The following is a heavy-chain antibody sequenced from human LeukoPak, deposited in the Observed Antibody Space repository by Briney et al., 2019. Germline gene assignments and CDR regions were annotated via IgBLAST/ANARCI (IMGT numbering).Heavy chain of an antibody. D-gene: IGHD1-26*01. CDR3: ARDPYSGNYGDYYYYYMDV. CDR2: ITSSSSYI. V-gene: IGHV3-21*01. J-gene: IGHJ6*03. CDR1: GYTFSTYN. Sequence: GESLRLSCAASGYTFSTYNMNWVRQAPGKGLEWVPSITSSSSYIYYADSVKGRFTISRDNAKSSLYLQMNSLRDEDTAVYYCARDPYSGNYGDYYYYYMDVWGKGTTVTISS.